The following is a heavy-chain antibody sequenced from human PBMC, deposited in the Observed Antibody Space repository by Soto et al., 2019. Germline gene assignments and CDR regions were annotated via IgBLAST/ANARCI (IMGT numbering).Heavy chain of an antibody. CDR1: GFIFSNYG. V-gene: IGHV3-23*01. Sequence: GSLRLSCAASGFIFSNYGMSWVRQAPGKGLEWVATISGSGSSTYQADSVKGRFSISRDNSRNTVSLDMNSLRAGDTAVYYCAKDVPYYYDSSGSGDAFDFWGQGTMVTVSS. D-gene: IGHD3-22*01. J-gene: IGHJ3*01. CDR2: ISGSGSST. CDR3: AKDVPYYYDSSGSGDAFDF.